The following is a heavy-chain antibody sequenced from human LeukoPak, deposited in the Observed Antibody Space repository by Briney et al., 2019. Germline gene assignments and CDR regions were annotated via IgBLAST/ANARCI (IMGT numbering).Heavy chain of an antibody. J-gene: IGHJ4*02. V-gene: IGHV4-59*05. D-gene: IGHD6-13*01. CDR2: MYYSGNT. Sequence: GSLRLSCAVSGFTFSHYAMSWVRQPPGKGLEWIGSMYYSGNTYYNPSLKSRVTISVDTSKNQFSLKVSSVTAADTAVYYCARRSMAGAGSFDYWGQGTPVTVSS. CDR1: GFTFSHYA. CDR3: ARRSMAGAGSFDY.